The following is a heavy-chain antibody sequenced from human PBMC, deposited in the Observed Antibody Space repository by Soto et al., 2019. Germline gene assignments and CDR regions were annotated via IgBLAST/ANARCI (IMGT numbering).Heavy chain of an antibody. D-gene: IGHD6-13*01. CDR3: AKGSSSWSYTWFDP. CDR1: GFTFSSYA. Sequence: GGSLRLSCAASGFTFSSYAMSWVRQAPGKGLEWVSAISGSGGSTYYADSVKGRFTISRDNSKNTLYLQMNGLRAEDTAVYYCAKGSSSWSYTWFDPRGQGTLVTVSS. CDR2: ISGSGGST. J-gene: IGHJ5*02. V-gene: IGHV3-23*01.